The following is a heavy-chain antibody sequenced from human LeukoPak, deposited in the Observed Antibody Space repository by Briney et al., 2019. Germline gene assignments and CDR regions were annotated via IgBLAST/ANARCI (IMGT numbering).Heavy chain of an antibody. CDR1: GYSISSGYY. CDR3: ARTMVRGVRILD. V-gene: IGHV4-38-2*02. Sequence: MPSETLSLTCTVSGYSISSGYYWGWIRQPPGKGLEWIGSIYHSGSTYYNPSLKSRVTISVDTSKNQFSLKLSSVTAADTAVYYCARTMVRGVRILDWGQGTLVTVSS. CDR2: IYHSGST. J-gene: IGHJ4*02. D-gene: IGHD3-10*01.